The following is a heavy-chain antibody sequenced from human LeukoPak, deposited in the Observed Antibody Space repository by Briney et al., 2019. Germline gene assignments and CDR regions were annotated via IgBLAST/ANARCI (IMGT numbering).Heavy chain of an antibody. J-gene: IGHJ2*01. CDR2: IRFDGSNK. CDR1: GFTFSSYG. CDR3: AKDHGSGWYYDYFDL. V-gene: IGHV3-30*02. Sequence: GGSLRLSCAASGFTFSSYGMHWVRQAPGKGLVWVAFIRFDGSNKYYADSVKGRFTISRDNSKNTLFLQMNGLRADDTAVYYCAKDHGSGWYYDYFDLWGRGTLVTVPS. D-gene: IGHD6-19*01.